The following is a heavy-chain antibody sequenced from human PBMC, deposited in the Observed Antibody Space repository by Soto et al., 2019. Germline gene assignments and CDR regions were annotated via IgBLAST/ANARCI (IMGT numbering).Heavy chain of an antibody. V-gene: IGHV4-34*01. CDR2: INHSGGT. D-gene: IGHD3-16*01. CDR3: ALGSVDTFDRLSSSAY. Sequence: LSLTSSLFGGPFSAYYWSGFGQPPGKGLEWIGEINHSGGTSYNPSLKSRVTVSVDTSKSQFSLKLTSVTAADRAVYYCALGSVDTFDRLSSSAYWGKGTPVPVPS. CDR1: GGPFSAYY. J-gene: IGHJ4*02.